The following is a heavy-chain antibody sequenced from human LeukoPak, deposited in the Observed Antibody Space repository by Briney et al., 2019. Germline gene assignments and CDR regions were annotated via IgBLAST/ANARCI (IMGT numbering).Heavy chain of an antibody. CDR3: ARGPVNYYYYYGMDV. CDR1: GGSISSGGYY. Sequence: PSETLSLTSTVSGGSISSGGYYWSWIRQHPGKGLEWIGYIYYSGSTYYNPSLKSRVTISVDTSKNQFSLKLSSVTAADTAVYYCARGPVNYYYYYGMDVWGQGTTVTVSS. CDR2: IYYSGST. V-gene: IGHV4-31*03. J-gene: IGHJ6*02. D-gene: IGHD6-19*01.